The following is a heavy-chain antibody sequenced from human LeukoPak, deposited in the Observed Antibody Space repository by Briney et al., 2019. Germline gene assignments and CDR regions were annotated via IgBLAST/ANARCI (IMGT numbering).Heavy chain of an antibody. D-gene: IGHD6-19*01. V-gene: IGHV1-18*01. CDR2: ISAYNGNT. Sequence: ASVKVSCKASGYIFTSYGISWVRQAPGRALEWMGWISAYNGNTNYAQKIQGRVTMTTDTSTSTAYMELRSVRSDDTGVYYCARDSKTSGWYVGGYWGQGTLVTVSS. CDR3: ARDSKTSGWYVGGY. CDR1: GYIFTSYG. J-gene: IGHJ4*02.